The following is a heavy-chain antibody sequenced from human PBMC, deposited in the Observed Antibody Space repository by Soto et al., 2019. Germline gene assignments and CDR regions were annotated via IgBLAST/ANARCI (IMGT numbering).Heavy chain of an antibody. J-gene: IGHJ4*01. CDR1: GFTFSSYG. V-gene: IGHV3-30*18. CDR2: ISYDGTNK. D-gene: IGHD5-12*01. Sequence: QVQLVESGGGVVQPGRSLRLSCAASGFTFSSYGMHWVRQAPGKGLEWVAFISYDGTNKYYADSVKGRFTISRDNLKNPLFLQMNSVRAEDTAVYYCAKDRVSWLRPSFDFWGQGTLVTVSS. CDR3: AKDRVSWLRPSFDF.